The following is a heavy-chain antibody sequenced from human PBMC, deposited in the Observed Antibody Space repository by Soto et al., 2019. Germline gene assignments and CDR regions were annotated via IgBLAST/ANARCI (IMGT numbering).Heavy chain of an antibody. J-gene: IGHJ4*02. Sequence: QAQLVQSGAEVKEPGASVKVSCKASGYSFTTSGITWVRQAPGQGLEWMGWISTYNGNTNYVQKLQDRVTLTTDTSTSTAYMELGSLRSDDTAVYYCARRLYGDYDYWGQGTLVTVSS. V-gene: IGHV1-18*01. CDR2: ISTYNGNT. CDR1: GYSFTTSG. CDR3: ARRLYGDYDY. D-gene: IGHD4-17*01.